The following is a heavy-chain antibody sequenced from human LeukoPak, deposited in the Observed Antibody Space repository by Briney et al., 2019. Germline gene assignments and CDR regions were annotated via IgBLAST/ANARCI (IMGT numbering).Heavy chain of an antibody. D-gene: IGHD6-19*01. V-gene: IGHV3-30-3*01. J-gene: IGHJ6*02. CDR2: ISYDGSNK. CDR1: GFTFSSYA. Sequence: GGSLRLSCAASGFTFSSYAMHWVRQAPGKGLEWVAVISYDGSNKYYAGSVKGRFTISRDNSKNTLYLQMNSLRAEDTAVYYCARDLSGSGWFDYYYYGMDVWGQGTTVTVSS. CDR3: ARDLSGSGWFDYYYYGMDV.